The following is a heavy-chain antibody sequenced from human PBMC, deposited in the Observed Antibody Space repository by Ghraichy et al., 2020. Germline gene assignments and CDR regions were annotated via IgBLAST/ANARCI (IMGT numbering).Heavy chain of an antibody. D-gene: IGHD5-18*01. CDR2: ISYDGSNK. J-gene: IGHJ6*03. CDR1: GFTFSSYA. CDR3: ARVERYSYGRTEGLYYYYYMDV. V-gene: IGHV3-30*04. Sequence: GESLNISCAASGFTFSSYAMHWVRQAPGKGLEWVAVISYDGSNKYYADSVKGRFTISRDNSKNTLYLQMNSLRAEDTAVYYCARVERYSYGRTEGLYYYYYMDVWGKGTTVTVSS.